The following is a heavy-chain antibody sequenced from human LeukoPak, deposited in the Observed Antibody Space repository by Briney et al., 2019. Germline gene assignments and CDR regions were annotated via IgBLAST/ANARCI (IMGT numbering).Heavy chain of an antibody. D-gene: IGHD3-16*01. CDR2: ISDSGSP. CDR3: ARHADGGVFIQPYFFAS. CDR1: GASVSIYY. J-gene: IGHJ4*01. V-gene: IGHV4-59*08. Sequence: SETLTLLCSVSGASVSIYYWSWPRQTPGKGLEWIGHISDSGSPTCNPSLKSRDTISEDMSKNQISLNLRSVTAADTAVYYCARHADGGVFIQPYFFASWGQ.